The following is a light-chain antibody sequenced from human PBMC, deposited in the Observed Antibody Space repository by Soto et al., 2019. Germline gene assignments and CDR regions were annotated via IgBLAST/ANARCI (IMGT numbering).Light chain of an antibody. Sequence: DIQMTQSPFTLSASVGDRVTITCRASQSINARLAWHQQKPGKAPKVLIYDASNLESGVPSRFSGSGSGRGFTLTISSLQPDDFATYYCQQYNSYPWTFGQGTKVDIK. CDR2: DAS. J-gene: IGKJ1*01. CDR1: QSINAR. CDR3: QQYNSYPWT. V-gene: IGKV1-5*01.